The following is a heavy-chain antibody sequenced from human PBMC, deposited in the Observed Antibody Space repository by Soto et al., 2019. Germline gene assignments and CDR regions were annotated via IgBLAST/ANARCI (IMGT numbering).Heavy chain of an antibody. CDR2: ISGSGGST. D-gene: IGHD5-18*01. Sequence: EVQLLESGGGLVQPGGSLRLSCAASGFSFSSYAMSWVRQAPGKGLEWVSAISGSGGSTYYADSVKGRFTISRDNSKNTLYLQMNSLRAEDTAVYYCAKRGAVGYSYGYLYWGQGTLVTVSS. CDR3: AKRGAVGYSYGYLY. J-gene: IGHJ4*02. CDR1: GFSFSSYA. V-gene: IGHV3-23*01.